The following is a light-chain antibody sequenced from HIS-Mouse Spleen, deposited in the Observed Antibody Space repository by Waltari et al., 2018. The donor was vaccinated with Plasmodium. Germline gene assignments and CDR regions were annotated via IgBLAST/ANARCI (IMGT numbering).Light chain of an antibody. V-gene: IGLV3-10*01. CDR3: YSTDSSCNHRV. CDR2: EDS. Sequence: SYELTQPPSVSVSPGQTARITCSGDALPKKYAYWYQQKSGQAPVLVIYEDSKRPSGIPERFSGSSSGTRATLTISGAQVEDEADYYCYSTDSSCNHRVFGGGTKLTVL. J-gene: IGLJ3*02. CDR1: ALPKKY.